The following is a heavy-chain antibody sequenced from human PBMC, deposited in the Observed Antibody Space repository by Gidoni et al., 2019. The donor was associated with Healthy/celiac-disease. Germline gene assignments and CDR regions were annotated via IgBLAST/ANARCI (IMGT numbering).Heavy chain of an antibody. J-gene: IGHJ4*02. V-gene: IGHV3-30*03. CDR3: ATDASGAVLTEEREYGYYFDY. CDR2: ISYDGSNK. CDR1: GFPFSDHA. D-gene: IGHD1-1*01. Sequence: QVQLVESGGGVVQPGRSLRLSCGASGFPFSDHAMHWVRQAPGKGLEWVAVISYDGSNKYYADSVKGRFTISRDNSKNTLFLQMNSLRAEDTAVYHCATDASGAVLTEEREYGYYFDYWGQGTLVTVSS.